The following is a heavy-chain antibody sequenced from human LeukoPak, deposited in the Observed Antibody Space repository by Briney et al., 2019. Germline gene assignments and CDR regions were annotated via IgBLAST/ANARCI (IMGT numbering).Heavy chain of an antibody. CDR1: GGTFSSYA. J-gene: IGHJ3*02. Sequence: SVKVSCKASGGTFSSYAISWVRQAPGQGLEWVGGIIPIFGTANYAQKFQGRVTITADESTSTAYMELSSLRSEDTAVYYCARDPGIGIAAAGDAFDIWGQGTMVTVSS. CDR3: ARDPGIGIAAAGDAFDI. CDR2: IIPIFGTA. V-gene: IGHV1-69*01. D-gene: IGHD6-13*01.